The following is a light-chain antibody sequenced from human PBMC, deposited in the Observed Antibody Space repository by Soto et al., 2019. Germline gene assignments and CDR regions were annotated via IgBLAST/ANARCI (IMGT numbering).Light chain of an antibody. Sequence: QSVLTQPPSVSAAPGQTVTISCSGSSSNLGNNNVCWYQQLPGTAPKLLIYDNSNRPSGIPERFSGSKSGTSATLGITGLQTGDEADYYCGAWDSSLSAVVFGGGTKLTVL. CDR1: SSNLGNNN. J-gene: IGLJ2*01. V-gene: IGLV1-51*01. CDR2: DNS. CDR3: GAWDSSLSAVV.